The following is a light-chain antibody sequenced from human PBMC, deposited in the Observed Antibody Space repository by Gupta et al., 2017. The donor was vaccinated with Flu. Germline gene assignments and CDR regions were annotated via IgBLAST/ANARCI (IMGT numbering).Light chain of an antibody. CDR3: GTWDSSLSAGV. CDR1: SSNIGNNY. Sequence: HSVFPQPPSVSAAPGLKVTISCSGSSSNIGNNYVSWYQQLPGTAPKLLIYENNKRPSGIPDRFSGSKSGTSATLGITGLQTGDEADYYCGTWDSSLSAGVFGGGTKLTVL. J-gene: IGLJ3*02. V-gene: IGLV1-51*02. CDR2: ENN.